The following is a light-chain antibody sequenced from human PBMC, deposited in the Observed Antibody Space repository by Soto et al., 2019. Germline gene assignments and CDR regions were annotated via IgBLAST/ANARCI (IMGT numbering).Light chain of an antibody. CDR2: SNS. V-gene: IGLV1-47*01. J-gene: IGLJ2*01. CDR3: AAWDDSLSGYVV. CDR1: SSNIGSNY. Sequence: QSVLTQPPSASGTPGQRVTISCSGSSSNIGSNYVYWYQRLPGTAPKLLIYSNSQRPSGVPDRFSGSKSGTSASLAISGLRSEDEADYYCAAWDDSLSGYVVFGGGTQLTVL.